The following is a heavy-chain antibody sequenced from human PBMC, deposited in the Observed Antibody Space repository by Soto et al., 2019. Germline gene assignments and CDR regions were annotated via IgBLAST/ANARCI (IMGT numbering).Heavy chain of an antibody. CDR3: ARYDYSNLDY. CDR1: GFIFSSYS. V-gene: IGHV3-21*01. J-gene: IGHJ4*02. Sequence: EVQLVESGGGLVKPGGSLRLSCAASGFIFSSYSMNWVRQAPGKGLEWVSSISSSSSYIYYADSVKGRFTISRDNAKNSLYLQMNSLRAEDTAVYYCARYDYSNLDYWAREPWSPSPQ. CDR2: ISSSSSYI. D-gene: IGHD4-4*01.